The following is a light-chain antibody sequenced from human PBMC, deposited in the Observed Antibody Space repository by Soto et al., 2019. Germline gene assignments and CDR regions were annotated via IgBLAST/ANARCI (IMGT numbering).Light chain of an antibody. J-gene: IGKJ1*01. CDR1: QSVSSY. Sequence: ELVLTQSPSTLSLSPGERATLSCRASQSVSSYLAWYQQKPGQAPRLLIYGASSRTTAIPDRFNGSGSGTDFTLTISRLEPEDFAVYYCQQYGSSSRTFGQGTTVEIK. CDR2: GAS. CDR3: QQYGSSSRT. V-gene: IGKV3-20*01.